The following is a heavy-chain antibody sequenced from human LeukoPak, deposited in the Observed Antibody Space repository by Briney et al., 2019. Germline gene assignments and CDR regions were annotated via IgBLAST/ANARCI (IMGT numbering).Heavy chain of an antibody. D-gene: IGHD1-1*01. Sequence: GGSLRLSCAASGFTFSSYSMHWVRQAPGKGLEWVSSISSSSSYIHYEDSVKGRFTISRDNAKSSLYLQMNSLRAEDTAVYYCASGGTIWGQGTMVTVSS. CDR2: ISSSSSYI. CDR3: ASGGTI. V-gene: IGHV3-21*01. J-gene: IGHJ3*02. CDR1: GFTFSSYS.